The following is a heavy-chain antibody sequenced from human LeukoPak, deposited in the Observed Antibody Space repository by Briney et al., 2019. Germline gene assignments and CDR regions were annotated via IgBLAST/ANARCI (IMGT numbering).Heavy chain of an antibody. D-gene: IGHD3-22*01. CDR3: ARDDSSGYSSRGVFDI. J-gene: IGHJ3*02. V-gene: IGHV3-48*03. CDR2: ISSSGSTI. Sequence: TGGSLRLSCAASGFTFSSYEMNWVRQAPGKGLEWVSYISSSGSTIYDADSVKGRFTISRDNAKNSLYLQMNSLRAEDTAVYYCARDDSSGYSSRGVFDIWGQGTMVTDSS. CDR1: GFTFSSYE.